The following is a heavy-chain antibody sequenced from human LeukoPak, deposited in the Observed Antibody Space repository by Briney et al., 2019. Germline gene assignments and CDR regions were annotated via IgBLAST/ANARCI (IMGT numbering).Heavy chain of an antibody. CDR3: ASTLVGAVARRDH. D-gene: IGHD6-19*01. CDR2: ISYDGSNK. Sequence: RGSLRLSCEASGFIFSSYAMHWVRQAPGKGLEWVAVISYDGSNKYYADSVKGRFTISRDNAKNSLYLQMNSLRAEDTAVYYCASTLVGAVARRDHWGQGTLVTVSS. J-gene: IGHJ4*02. V-gene: IGHV3-30*04. CDR1: GFIFSSYA.